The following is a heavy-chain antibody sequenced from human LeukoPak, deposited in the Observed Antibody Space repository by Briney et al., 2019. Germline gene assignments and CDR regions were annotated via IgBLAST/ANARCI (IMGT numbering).Heavy chain of an antibody. J-gene: IGHJ4*02. CDR3: ARDQRGNWNDTPRY. D-gene: IGHD1-1*01. CDR1: GFQFSSFW. CDR2: INLDGRST. Sequence: PGGSLRLSCSASGFQFSSFWMHWVRQAPGKGLAWVSRINLDGRSTTYADSLKGRFTISRDNAKNTLYLQMNSLRAEDTGIYYCARDQRGNWNDTPRYWGQGTLVTVSS. V-gene: IGHV3-74*01.